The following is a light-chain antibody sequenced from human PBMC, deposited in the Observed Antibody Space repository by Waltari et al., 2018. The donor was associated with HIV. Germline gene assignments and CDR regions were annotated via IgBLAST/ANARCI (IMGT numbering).Light chain of an antibody. Sequence: QSALTQPASVSGSPGQSIPISCTGTISDFRSYNLVSWYQQYPGRAPKLIIYEVSKRPSGVSDRFSGSKSGNRAYLTVAGLKVEDEADYYCCSYAGGRVFVLFGGGTRLTV. CDR2: EVS. V-gene: IGLV2-23*02. CDR1: ISDFRSYNL. CDR3: CSYAGGRVFVL. J-gene: IGLJ2*01.